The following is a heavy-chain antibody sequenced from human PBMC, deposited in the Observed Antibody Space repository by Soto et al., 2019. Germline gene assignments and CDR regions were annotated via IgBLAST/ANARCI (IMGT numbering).Heavy chain of an antibody. V-gene: IGHV1-18*01. Sequence: QVQLVQSGAEVKKPGASVKVSCKASGYRFTNHGISWVRQAPGQGLEWMGWISGHEGNTKYARKFQGRVTMTTDTSTSTAYMEMNSMRYDDTAVYYCARDFYPLAYYFDWWGQGTLVTVSS. J-gene: IGHJ4*02. CDR3: ARDFYPLAYYFDW. CDR1: GYRFTNHG. D-gene: IGHD6-13*01. CDR2: ISGHEGNT.